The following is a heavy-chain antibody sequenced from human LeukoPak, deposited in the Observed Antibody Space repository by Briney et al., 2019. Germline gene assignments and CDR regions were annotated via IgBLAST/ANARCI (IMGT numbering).Heavy chain of an antibody. CDR2: MNPNSGNT. CDR3: ARGFLSLRYFDWLPDAFDI. J-gene: IGHJ3*02. V-gene: IGHV1-8*01. Sequence: ASVKVSCKASGYTFTSYDINWVRQATGQGLEWMGWMNPNSGNTGYAQKFQGRVTMTTDTSTSTAYMELRSLRSDDTAVYYCARGFLSLRYFDWLPDAFDIWGQGTMVTVSS. D-gene: IGHD3-9*01. CDR1: GYTFTSYD.